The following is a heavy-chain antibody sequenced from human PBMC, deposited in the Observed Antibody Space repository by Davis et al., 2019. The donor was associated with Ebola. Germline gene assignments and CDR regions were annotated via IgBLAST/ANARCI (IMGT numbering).Heavy chain of an antibody. Sequence: SVKVSCKASGGTFSSYAISWVRQAPGQGLEWMGGIIPIFGTANYAQKFQGRVTITADESTSTAYMEPSSLRSEDTAVYYCARAVVPAAPDWVWFDPWGQGTLVTVSS. CDR3: ARAVVPAAPDWVWFDP. CDR1: GGTFSSYA. V-gene: IGHV1-69*13. J-gene: IGHJ5*02. CDR2: IIPIFGTA. D-gene: IGHD2-2*01.